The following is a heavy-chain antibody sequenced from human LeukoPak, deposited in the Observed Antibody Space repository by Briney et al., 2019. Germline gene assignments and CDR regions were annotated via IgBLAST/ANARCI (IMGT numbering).Heavy chain of an antibody. CDR3: ARGAARMVEMGTMISFEY. CDR1: GFTFNGYN. D-gene: IGHD5-24*01. Sequence: PGGSLRLSCAASGFTFNGYNMNWVRQAPGKGLEWVAVISYDGSNKKYADSVKGRFTISRVNSQKTLYLQMNSLRAEDAAVYYCARGAARMVEMGTMISFEYWGQGTLVTVSS. CDR2: ISYDGSNK. V-gene: IGHV3-30*03. J-gene: IGHJ4*02.